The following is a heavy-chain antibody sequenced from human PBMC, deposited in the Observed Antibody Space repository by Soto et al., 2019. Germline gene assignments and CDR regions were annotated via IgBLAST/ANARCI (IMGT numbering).Heavy chain of an antibody. CDR3: ARGIAAAGSYYNYYMDV. D-gene: IGHD6-13*01. J-gene: IGHJ6*03. CDR1: GGSISSYY. V-gene: IGHV4-59*01. CDR2: IYYSGST. Sequence: QVQLQESGPGLVKPSETLSLTCTVSGGSISSYYWSWIRQPPGKGLEWIGYIYYSGSTNYNPSLKSRVTISGDTSKNQFALKLSSVTAADTGVYYCARGIAAAGSYYNYYMDVWGKGTTVTVSS.